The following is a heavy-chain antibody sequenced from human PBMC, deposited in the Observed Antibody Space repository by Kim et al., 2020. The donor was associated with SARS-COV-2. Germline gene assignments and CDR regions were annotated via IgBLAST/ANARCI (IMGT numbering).Heavy chain of an antibody. J-gene: IGHJ4*02. D-gene: IGHD3-10*01. CDR2: INHSGST. Sequence: SETLSLTCAVYGGSFSGYYWSWIRQPPGKGLEWIGEINHSGSTNYNPSLKSRVTISVDTSKNQFSLKLSSVTAADTAVYYCAGWDITMLRGVTFDYWCQG. CDR1: GGSFSGYY. CDR3: AGWDITMLRGVTFDY. V-gene: IGHV4-34*01.